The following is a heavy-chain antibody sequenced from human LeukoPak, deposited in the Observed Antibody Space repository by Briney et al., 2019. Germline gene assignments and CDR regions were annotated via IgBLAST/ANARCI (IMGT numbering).Heavy chain of an antibody. J-gene: IGHJ5*02. D-gene: IGHD5-12*01. CDR3: ARDRGYGDHPSWLDP. V-gene: IGHV3-21*01. CDR2: IGISSNKI. CDR1: GFTLRSYT. Sequence: GGSLRLSCAASGFTLRSYTMNWVRQAPGKGLKWVSSIGISSNKIYYADSVKGRFIISRDNAKNSVYLQMNSLRAEDTAVYYCARDRGYGDHPSWLDPWGQGTQVTVSS.